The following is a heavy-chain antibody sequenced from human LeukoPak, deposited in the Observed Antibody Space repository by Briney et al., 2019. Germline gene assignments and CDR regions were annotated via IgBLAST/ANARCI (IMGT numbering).Heavy chain of an antibody. J-gene: IGHJ4*02. CDR2: VNPNRGDT. CDR1: GYTFTSYD. Sequence: ASVKVSCKASGYTFTSYDIHWVRQATGQGLEWMGRVNPNRGDTDYAQKFQGRVSMTRDTSISTAYMELSSLRSEDTAVYYCARFPYYYGSGSYYNSFDYWGQGTLVTVSS. D-gene: IGHD3-10*01. V-gene: IGHV1-8*01. CDR3: ARFPYYYGSGSYYNSFDY.